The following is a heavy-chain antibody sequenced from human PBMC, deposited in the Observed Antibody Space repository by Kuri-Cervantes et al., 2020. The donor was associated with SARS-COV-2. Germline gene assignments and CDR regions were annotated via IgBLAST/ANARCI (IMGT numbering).Heavy chain of an antibody. CDR3: ARDGSDIVVVPAANDAFDI. CDR1: GYTFTGYY. Sequence: SVKVSCKASGYTFTGYYMHWVRQAPGQGLEWMGGIIPIFGTANYAQKFQGRVTITADESTSTAYMELSSLRSEDTAVYYCARDGSDIVVVPAANDAFDIWGQGTMVTVSS. CDR2: IIPIFGTA. J-gene: IGHJ3*02. D-gene: IGHD2-2*01. V-gene: IGHV1-69*13.